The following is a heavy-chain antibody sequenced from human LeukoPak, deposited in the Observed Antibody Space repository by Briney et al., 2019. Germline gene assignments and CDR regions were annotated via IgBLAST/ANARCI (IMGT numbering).Heavy chain of an antibody. CDR1: GGSISSYY. Sequence: SETLSLTCTVSGGSISSYYWSWIRQPPGKGLEWIGYIYYSGSTDYNPSLKSRVTISVDTSKNQFSLKLSSVTAADTAVYYCTTQGTSATGRVDYWGQGTLVTVSS. CDR2: IYYSGST. CDR3: TTQGTSATGRVDY. D-gene: IGHD1-14*01. J-gene: IGHJ4*02. V-gene: IGHV4-59*01.